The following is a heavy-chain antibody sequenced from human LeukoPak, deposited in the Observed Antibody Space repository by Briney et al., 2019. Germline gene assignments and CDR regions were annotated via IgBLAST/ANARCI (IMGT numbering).Heavy chain of an antibody. D-gene: IGHD2-2*03. V-gene: IGHV3-23*01. CDR2: ISGSGGST. J-gene: IGHJ4*02. Sequence: PGGSLRLSCAASGFTFSSYGMSWVRQAPGKGLEWVSAISGSGGSTYYADSVKGRFTISRDNSKNTLYLQMNSLRAEDTAVYYCAKDLLDIVVVPAAMPVTYLDYWGQGTLVTVSS. CDR1: GFTFSSYG. CDR3: AKDLLDIVVVPAAMPVTYLDY.